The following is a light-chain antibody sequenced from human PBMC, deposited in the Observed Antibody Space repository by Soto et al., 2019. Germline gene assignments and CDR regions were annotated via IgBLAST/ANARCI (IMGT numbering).Light chain of an antibody. CDR3: GSYSSSSILYV. J-gene: IGLJ1*01. CDR1: SSDVGGYNF. Sequence: QSVLTQPASVSGSPGQSITISCTGSSSDVGGYNFVSWFQQHPGKAPKLIIYEVNNRPSGVSNRFSASKSGNTASLTISGLQAEDEADYYCGSYSSSSILYVFGTGTKVTVL. CDR2: EVN. V-gene: IGLV2-14*01.